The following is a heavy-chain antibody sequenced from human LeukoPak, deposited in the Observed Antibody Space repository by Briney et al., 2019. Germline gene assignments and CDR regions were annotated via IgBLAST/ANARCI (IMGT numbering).Heavy chain of an antibody. V-gene: IGHV4-31*03. J-gene: IGHJ4*02. D-gene: IGHD6-25*01. CDR3: ARVASGTSHFDK. CDR2: IYYSGST. Sequence: SQTLSLTCTVSSASISSGGYYWSWIRQYPGTGLEWIGYIYYSGSTYYNPSLKSRVSISVDTSKNQFSLKLSSVTAADTAVYYCARVASGTSHFDKWGQGTLVTVSS. CDR1: SASISSGGYY.